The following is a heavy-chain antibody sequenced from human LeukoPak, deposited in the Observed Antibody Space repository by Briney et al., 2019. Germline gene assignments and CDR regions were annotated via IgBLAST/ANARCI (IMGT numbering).Heavy chain of an antibody. Sequence: GESPKISRKGSGYSFTSYWIGWVRQMPGKGLEWMGIIYPGDSDTRYSPSFQGQVTTSADKSISTAYLQWSSLKASDTAMYYCARLAYCGGDCYSGSFDCWGQGTPVTVSS. V-gene: IGHV5-51*01. J-gene: IGHJ4*02. D-gene: IGHD2-21*01. CDR2: IYPGDSDT. CDR1: GYSFTSYW. CDR3: ARLAYCGGDCYSGSFDC.